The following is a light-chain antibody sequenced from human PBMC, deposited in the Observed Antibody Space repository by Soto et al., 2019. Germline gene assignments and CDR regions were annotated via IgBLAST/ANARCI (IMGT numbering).Light chain of an antibody. V-gene: IGKV3-20*01. CDR2: GAS. Sequence: EIVLTQSPGTLSLSPDEIATLSCRASQSVSSSYLAWYQQKPGQAPRLLIYGASSRATGIPDRFSGSGSGTDFTLTISRVEPEDFAVYYCQQYVSLPITFGQGTRLEIK. CDR3: QQYVSLPIT. J-gene: IGKJ5*01. CDR1: QSVSSSY.